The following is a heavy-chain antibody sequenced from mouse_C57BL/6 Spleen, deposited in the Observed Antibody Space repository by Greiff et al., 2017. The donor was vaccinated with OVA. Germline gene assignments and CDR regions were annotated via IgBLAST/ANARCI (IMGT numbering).Heavy chain of an antibody. Sequence: VQLQESGPELVKPGASVKISCKASGYAFSSSWMNWVKQRPGKGLEWIGRIYPGDGDTNYTGKFKGQATLTADKSSSTAYMQLSSLTSEDSAVYFCARGGLPPYWYFDVWGTGTTVTVSS. J-gene: IGHJ1*03. CDR3: ARGGLPPYWYFDV. CDR2: IYPGDGDT. V-gene: IGHV1-82*01. D-gene: IGHD2-2*01. CDR1: GYAFSSSW.